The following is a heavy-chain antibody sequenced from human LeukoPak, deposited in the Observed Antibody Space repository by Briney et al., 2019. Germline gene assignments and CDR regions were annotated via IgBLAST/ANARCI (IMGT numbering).Heavy chain of an antibody. CDR2: INPNSGGT. CDR1: GYTFTSYG. CDR3: ARRGYDAPGDFDY. V-gene: IGHV1-2*02. J-gene: IGHJ4*02. D-gene: IGHD2-15*01. Sequence: ASVKVSCKASGYTFTSYGITWVRQAPGQGLEWMGWINPNSGGTNYAQKFQGRVTMTRDTSISTAYMELSRLRSDDTAVYYCARRGYDAPGDFDYWGQGTLVTVSS.